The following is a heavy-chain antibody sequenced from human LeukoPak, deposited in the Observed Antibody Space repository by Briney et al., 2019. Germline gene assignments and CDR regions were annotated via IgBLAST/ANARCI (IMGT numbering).Heavy chain of an antibody. CDR1: GYTFTCYY. J-gene: IGHJ5*02. CDR3: ARDKAVVAATFWFDP. D-gene: IGHD2-15*01. CDR2: INHNSGGT. Sequence: ASVKVSCKASGYTFTCYYMHWVRPAPGQGLEWMGRINHNSGGTNYAQKFQGRVTMNRDTSISTSYMELSRLRSDDTAVYYCARDKAVVAATFWFDPWGQGTLVTVSS. V-gene: IGHV1-2*06.